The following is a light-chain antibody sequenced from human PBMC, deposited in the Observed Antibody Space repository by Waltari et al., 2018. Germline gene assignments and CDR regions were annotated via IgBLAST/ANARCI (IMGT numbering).Light chain of an antibody. J-gene: IGLJ6*01. Sequence: QAGLTQPPSVSEGLRQTATLTCTGNSNNVGNLGAAWLQQHQGHPPKLLAYRNNKPPSGIPERFSASRSGNTASLTITGLQPEDEADYYCSAWDSSLSADVFGSGTKLTVL. CDR3: SAWDSSLSADV. V-gene: IGLV10-54*04. CDR1: SNNVGNLG. CDR2: RNN.